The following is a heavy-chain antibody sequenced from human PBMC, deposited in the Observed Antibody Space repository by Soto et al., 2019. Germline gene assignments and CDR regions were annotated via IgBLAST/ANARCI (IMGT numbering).Heavy chain of an antibody. Sequence: ASVKVSCKASGYTFTSYGISWVRQAPGQGLEWMGWISAYNGNTNYAQKLQGRVTMTTDTSTSTAYMELRGLRSDDTAVYYCARVLGLRYFDWLTRYYGMDVWGQGTTVTVSS. CDR2: ISAYNGNT. D-gene: IGHD3-9*01. V-gene: IGHV1-18*04. CDR1: GYTFTSYG. CDR3: ARVLGLRYFDWLTRYYGMDV. J-gene: IGHJ6*02.